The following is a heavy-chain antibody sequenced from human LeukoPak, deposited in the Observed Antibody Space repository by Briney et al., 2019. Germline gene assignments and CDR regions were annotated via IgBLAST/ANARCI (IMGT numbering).Heavy chain of an antibody. CDR3: AREHATTYYYDSFDY. D-gene: IGHD3-22*01. CDR1: GFTFSSYA. J-gene: IGHJ4*02. Sequence: GGSLRLSCAASGFTFSSYAMSWVRQAPGKGLEWVSAISGSGGSTYYADSVKGRFTISRDNAKNSLYLQMNSLRAEDTAVYYCAREHATTYYYDSFDYWGQGTLVTVSS. V-gene: IGHV3-23*01. CDR2: ISGSGGST.